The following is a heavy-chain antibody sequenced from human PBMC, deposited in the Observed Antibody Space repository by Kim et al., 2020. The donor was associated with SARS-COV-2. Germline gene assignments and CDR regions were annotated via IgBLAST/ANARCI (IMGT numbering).Heavy chain of an antibody. J-gene: IGHJ4*02. CDR1: GFTFSDYY. Sequence: GGSLRLSCAASGFTFSDYYLSWIRQPPGKGLEWVSYISSSGSTIYYADSVKGRFTISRDNAKNSLYLHMNSLSAEDTAVYYCARWEQRVPNGYCFDYWGQGTLVTVSS. CDR3: ARWEQRVPNGYCFDY. D-gene: IGHD6-13*01. CDR2: ISSSGSTI. V-gene: IGHV3-11*01.